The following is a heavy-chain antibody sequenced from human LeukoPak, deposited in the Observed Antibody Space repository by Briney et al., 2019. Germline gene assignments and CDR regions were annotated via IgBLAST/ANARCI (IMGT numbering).Heavy chain of an antibody. V-gene: IGHV1-24*01. CDR1: GYTLTELS. CDR3: ASTGYYYDSSGYQADFDY. CDR2: FDPEDGET. Sequence: GASVKVSCKVSGYTLTELSMHWVRQAPGKGLEWMGGFDPEDGETIYAQKFQGRVTITEDTSTDTAYMELSSLRSEDTAVYYCASTGYYYDSSGYQADFDYWGQGTLVTVSS. D-gene: IGHD3-22*01. J-gene: IGHJ4*02.